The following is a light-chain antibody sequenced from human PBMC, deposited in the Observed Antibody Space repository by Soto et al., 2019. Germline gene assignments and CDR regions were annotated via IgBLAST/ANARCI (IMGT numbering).Light chain of an antibody. V-gene: IGKV1-5*03. Sequence: DIQMTQSPSTLSASVGDRVTITCRASQSISNWLAWYQQKPGIAPKLLIYQASTLQSGVSSRFSGSGSGTEFTLNISSLQPDDFTTYYCQQYNTYRTFGQGTNVEIK. J-gene: IGKJ1*01. CDR1: QSISNW. CDR2: QAS. CDR3: QQYNTYRT.